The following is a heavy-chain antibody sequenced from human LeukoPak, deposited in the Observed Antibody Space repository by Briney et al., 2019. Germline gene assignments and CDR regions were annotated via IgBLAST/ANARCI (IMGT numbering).Heavy chain of an antibody. D-gene: IGHD2-15*01. Sequence: PGGSLRLSCAASGFTFGNAWMSWVRQAPGKGLEWVGRIKSETDGGTTDYAAPVKGRFTISRDDSKSTLDLQLNSLKTEDTAVYFCTTGTFCSGGSCYPPFVYWGQGTLVTVSS. CDR1: GFTFGNAW. CDR3: TTGTFCSGGSCYPPFVY. V-gene: IGHV3-15*01. J-gene: IGHJ4*02. CDR2: IKSETDGGTT.